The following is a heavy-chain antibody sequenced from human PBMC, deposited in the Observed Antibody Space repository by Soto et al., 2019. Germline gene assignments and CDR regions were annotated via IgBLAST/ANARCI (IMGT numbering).Heavy chain of an antibody. J-gene: IGHJ6*02. CDR1: VFTFDDYD. CDR3: AIGYSNRRFRPLGYYSYGMDV. CDR2: ISWNSGSI. V-gene: IGHV3-9*01. Sequence: GGSLRLSCAASVFTFDDYDMHWVRQAPGKGLVWFSGISWNSGSIGYADSVNGRFTISRDNAKDSLYQQMNSLRAEDTALYSCAIGYSNRRFRPLGYYSYGMDVWGQGPTVTVSS. D-gene: IGHD4-4*01.